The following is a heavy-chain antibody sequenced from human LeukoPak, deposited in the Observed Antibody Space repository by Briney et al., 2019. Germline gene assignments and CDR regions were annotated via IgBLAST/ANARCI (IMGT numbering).Heavy chain of an antibody. Sequence: GGSLRLSCAASGFTFSSYSMNWVRQAPGKGLEWVSSISSSSSYIYYADSVKGRFTISRDNAKNSLYLQMNSLRAEDTAAYYCARDRTPYSSGWYGDWWFDPWGQGTLVTVSS. D-gene: IGHD6-19*01. CDR1: GFTFSSYS. CDR2: ISSSSSYI. CDR3: ARDRTPYSSGWYGDWWFDP. V-gene: IGHV3-21*01. J-gene: IGHJ5*02.